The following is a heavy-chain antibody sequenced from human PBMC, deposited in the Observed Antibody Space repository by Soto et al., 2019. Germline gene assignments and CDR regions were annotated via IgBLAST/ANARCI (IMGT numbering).Heavy chain of an antibody. D-gene: IGHD6-13*01. J-gene: IGHJ5*02. CDR2: ISHDGGAT. CDR1: GFTFSTSG. CDR3: AKDWGSSGWYNWFDP. V-gene: IGHV3-30*18. Sequence: ESGGGVVQSGRSLRLSCAASGFTFSTSGMHWIRQAPGKGLEWVAMISHDGGATYYVDSVKGRFTISRDTDKNTLHLQMDSLRPDDTATYYCAKDWGSSGWYNWFDPWGQGTLVTVSS.